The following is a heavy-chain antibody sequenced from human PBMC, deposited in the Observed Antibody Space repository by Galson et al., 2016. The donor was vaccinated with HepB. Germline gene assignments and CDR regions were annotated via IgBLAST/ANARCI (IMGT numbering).Heavy chain of an antibody. V-gene: IGHV1-46*01. CDR2: INPSGGST. J-gene: IGHJ6*02. D-gene: IGHD3-22*01. CDR3: ARGADSSSYSYYYGMDV. Sequence: SVKVSCKASGYTFTSHYIHWVRQAPGQGLEWVGIINPSGGSTSYAPKFQGRLTLTRDTSTSTAYMELSSLTSEDTAVYYCARGADSSSYSYYYGMDVWGQVTTVTVSS. CDR1: GYTFTSHY.